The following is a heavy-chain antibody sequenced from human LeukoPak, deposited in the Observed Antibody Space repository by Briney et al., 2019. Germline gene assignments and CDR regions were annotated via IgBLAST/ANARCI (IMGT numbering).Heavy chain of an antibody. J-gene: IGHJ4*02. D-gene: IGHD4-17*01. CDR2: ISYDGSNK. V-gene: IGHV3-30*04. Sequence: GGSLRLSCAASGFTFSSYAMPWVRQAPGKGLEWVAVISYDGSNKYYADSVKGRFTISRDNFKNTLYLQRNSLRAEDTAVYYCARNTLDDAVTTLDYWGQGTLVTVSS. CDR1: GFTFSSYA. CDR3: ARNTLDDAVTTLDY.